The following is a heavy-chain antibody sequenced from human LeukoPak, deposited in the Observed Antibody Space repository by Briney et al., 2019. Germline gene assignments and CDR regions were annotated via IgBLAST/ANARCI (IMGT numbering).Heavy chain of an antibody. Sequence: SVKVSCKXSGGTFSGYAISWVRQAPGQGLEWMGGIIPIFGTANYAQKFQGRVTITADESTSTAYMELSSLRSEDTAVYYCARAVPAAIRGNWFDPWGQGTLVTVSS. J-gene: IGHJ5*02. CDR1: GGTFSGYA. V-gene: IGHV1-69*13. D-gene: IGHD2-2*02. CDR3: ARAVPAAIRGNWFDP. CDR2: IIPIFGTA.